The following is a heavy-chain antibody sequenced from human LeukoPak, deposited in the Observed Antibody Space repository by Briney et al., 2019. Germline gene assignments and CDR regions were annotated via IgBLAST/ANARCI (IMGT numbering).Heavy chain of an antibody. D-gene: IGHD5-24*01. V-gene: IGHV4-34*01. CDR1: GGSFSGYY. Sequence: SETLSLTCAVYGGSFSGYYWSWIRQPPGKGLEWIGEINHSGSTNYNPSLTSRVTISVDTSKNQFSLKLSSVTAADTAVYYCARGWRWLQLHAFDIWGQGTMVTVSS. CDR3: ARGWRWLQLHAFDI. CDR2: INHSGST. J-gene: IGHJ3*02.